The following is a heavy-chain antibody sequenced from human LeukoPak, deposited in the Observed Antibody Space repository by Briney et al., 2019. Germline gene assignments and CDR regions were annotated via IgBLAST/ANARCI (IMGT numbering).Heavy chain of an antibody. J-gene: IGHJ6*03. CDR2: INPSGGST. CDR1: GYTFTSYY. V-gene: IGHV1-46*01. Sequence: ASVTVSCKASGYTFTSYYMHWVRQAPGQGLEWMGIINPSGGSTSYAQKFQGRVTMTRDMSTSTVYMELSSLRSEDTAVYYCARDPQDYMDVWGKGTTVTVSS. CDR3: ARDPQDYMDV.